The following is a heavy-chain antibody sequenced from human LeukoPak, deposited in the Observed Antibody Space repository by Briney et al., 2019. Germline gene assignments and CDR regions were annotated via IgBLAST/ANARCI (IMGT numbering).Heavy chain of an antibody. V-gene: IGHV4-59*01. Sequence: KPSETLSLTCAVSGGSLTGYFWTWIRQPPGKGLEWIGHFYYSGSTYYNPSLESRVSISIDTSKTQFSLELNSVTGADTAVYYCARERPGEDTFDIWGQGTMVTVSS. D-gene: IGHD7-27*01. CDR3: ARERPGEDTFDI. CDR2: FYYSGST. J-gene: IGHJ3*02. CDR1: GGSLTGYF.